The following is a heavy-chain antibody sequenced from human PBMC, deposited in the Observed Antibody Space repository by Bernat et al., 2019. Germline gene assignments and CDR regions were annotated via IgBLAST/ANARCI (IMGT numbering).Heavy chain of an antibody. V-gene: IGHV3-30*14. J-gene: IGHJ4*02. CDR2: ISYDGSNK. D-gene: IGHD3-16*02. CDR3: ARHMITFGGVIGAYDY. CDR1: GFTFSSYA. Sequence: QVQLVESGGGVVQPGRSLRLSCAASGFTFSSYAMHWVRQAPGKGLEWVAVISYDGSNKYYADSVKGRFTISRDNSKNTLYLQMNSLRAEDTAVYYCARHMITFGGVIGAYDYWGQGTLVTVSS.